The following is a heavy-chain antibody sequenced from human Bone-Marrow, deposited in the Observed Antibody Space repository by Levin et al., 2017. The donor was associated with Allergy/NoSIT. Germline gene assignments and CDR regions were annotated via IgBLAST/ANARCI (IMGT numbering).Heavy chain of an antibody. D-gene: IGHD1-26*01. V-gene: IGHV3-30-3*01. CDR2: ISFDGSNK. CDR3: ARELLTFFDY. Sequence: PGGSLRLSCAASGFTFSSYAMHWVRQAPGEGLEWVSVISFDGSNKDYADSVKGRFTISRDNSKNTLYLQMNSLRAEDTAVYYCARELLTFFDYWGQGTLVTVSS. J-gene: IGHJ4*02. CDR1: GFTFSSYA.